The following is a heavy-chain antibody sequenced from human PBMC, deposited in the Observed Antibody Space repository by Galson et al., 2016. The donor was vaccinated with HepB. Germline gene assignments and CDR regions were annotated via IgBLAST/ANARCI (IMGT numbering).Heavy chain of an antibody. J-gene: IGHJ4*02. V-gene: IGHV3-23*01. CDR2: ISGTGDNP. CDR1: GSGFRGYG. D-gene: IGHD1-26*01. Sequence: SLRLSCAVSGSGFRGYGMSWVRQAPGKGLEWVSDISGTGDNPHYADSVKGLLTMSRDNSKDTVYLDMNNLRVEDTAVYYCAIGAMGATWRNWGQGTLVTVSS. CDR3: AIGAMGATWRN.